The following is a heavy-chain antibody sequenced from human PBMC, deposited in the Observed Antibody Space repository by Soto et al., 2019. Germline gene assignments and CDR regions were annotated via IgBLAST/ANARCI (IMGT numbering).Heavy chain of an antibody. D-gene: IGHD3-10*01. J-gene: IGHJ4*02. Sequence: SLRLSCAAPGFTFSIYALHWVRQAPGKGLEWVAVMSPNGNNQYYADSVKGRFTISRDTSKSTLYLQMTSLRPDDTAVYYCATGANFYYQTSRYWGQGTLGTVS. CDR3: ATGANFYYQTSRY. V-gene: IGHV3-30-3*01. CDR2: MSPNGNNQ. CDR1: GFTFSIYA.